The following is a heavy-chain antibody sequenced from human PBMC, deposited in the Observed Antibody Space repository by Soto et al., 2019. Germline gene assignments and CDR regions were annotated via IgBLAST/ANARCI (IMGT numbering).Heavy chain of an antibody. V-gene: IGHV4-4*02. Sequence: SETLSLTCAVSGGSISSSNWWSWVRQPPGKGLEWIGEIYHSGSTNYNPSLKSRVTISVDKSKNQFSLKLSSVTAADTAVYYCARAPFGYYYGMDVWGQGTTVTVSS. CDR1: GGSISSSNW. CDR2: IYHSGST. D-gene: IGHD3-16*01. J-gene: IGHJ6*02. CDR3: ARAPFGYYYGMDV.